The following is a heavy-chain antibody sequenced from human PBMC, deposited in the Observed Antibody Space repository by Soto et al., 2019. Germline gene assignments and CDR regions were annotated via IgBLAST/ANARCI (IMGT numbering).Heavy chain of an antibody. CDR3: ARLQWLVRYYYGMDV. CDR1: GYTFTSYA. J-gene: IGHJ6*02. CDR2: INAGNGNT. V-gene: IGHV1-3*01. D-gene: IGHD6-19*01. Sequence: EASVKVSCKASGYTFTSYAMHWVRQAPGQRLEWMGWINAGNGNTKYSQKFQGRVTITRDTSASTAYMELSSLRSEDTAVYYCARLQWLVRYYYGMDVWGQGTTVTVSS.